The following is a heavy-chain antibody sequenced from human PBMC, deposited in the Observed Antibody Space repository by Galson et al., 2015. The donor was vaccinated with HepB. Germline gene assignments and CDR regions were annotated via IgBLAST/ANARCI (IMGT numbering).Heavy chain of an antibody. Sequence: SLRLSCAASGFTFSSYAMHWVRQAPGKGLEWVAVISYDGSNKYYADSVKGRFTISRDNSKNTLYLQMNSLRAGDTAVYYCARVRDSSGYYLDAFDIWGQGTMVTVSS. CDR1: GFTFSSYA. CDR3: ARVRDSSGYYLDAFDI. CDR2: ISYDGSNK. J-gene: IGHJ3*02. D-gene: IGHD3-22*01. V-gene: IGHV3-30*04.